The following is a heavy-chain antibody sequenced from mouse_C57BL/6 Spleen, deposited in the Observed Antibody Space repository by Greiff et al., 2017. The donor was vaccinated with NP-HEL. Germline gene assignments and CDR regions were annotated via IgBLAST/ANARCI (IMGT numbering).Heavy chain of an antibody. D-gene: IGHD4-1*01. V-gene: IGHV1-61*01. CDR3: ARSRTGTGYAMDD. J-gene: IGHJ4*01. CDR2: IYPSDSET. Sequence: VQLQQPGAELVRPGSSVKLSCKASGYTFTSYWMDWVKQRPGQGLEWIGNIYPSDSETHYNQKFKDKATLTVDKSSSTAYMQLSSLTSEDSAVYYCARSRTGTGYAMDDWGQGTSVTVSS. CDR1: GYTFTSYW.